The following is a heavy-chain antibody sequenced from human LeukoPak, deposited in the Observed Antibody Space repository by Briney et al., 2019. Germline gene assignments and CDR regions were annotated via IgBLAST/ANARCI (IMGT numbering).Heavy chain of an antibody. CDR2: MNPNSGNT. CDR3: ARTYNWNGESDY. Sequence: ASVKVSCKASGYTFTSYDINWVRQATGQGLEWMGWMNPNSGNTGYAQKFQGRVTITRNTSISTAYMELSSLRSEDTAVYYCARTYNWNGESDYWGQGTLVTVSS. J-gene: IGHJ4*02. CDR1: GYTFTSYD. V-gene: IGHV1-8*03. D-gene: IGHD1-20*01.